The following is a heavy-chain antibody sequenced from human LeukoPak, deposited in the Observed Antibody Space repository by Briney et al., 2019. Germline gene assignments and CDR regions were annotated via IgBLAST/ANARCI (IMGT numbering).Heavy chain of an antibody. CDR1: GFTFSSYA. Sequence: SGGSLRLSCAASGFTFSSYAMSWVRQAPGKGLEWVSAISGSGGSTYYADSVKGRFTTSRDNSTNSLYLQMNSLRAEDTAVYYCAKDPARIPDYSDYWGQGTLVTVSS. J-gene: IGHJ4*02. CDR3: AKDPARIPDYSDY. CDR2: ISGSGGST. V-gene: IGHV3-23*01. D-gene: IGHD1-14*01.